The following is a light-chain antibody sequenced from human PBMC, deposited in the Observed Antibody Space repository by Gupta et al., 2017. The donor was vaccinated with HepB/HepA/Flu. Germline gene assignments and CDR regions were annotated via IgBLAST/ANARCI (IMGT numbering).Light chain of an antibody. CDR3: QQYGSLPTT. V-gene: IGKV3-20*01. CDR1: LSVSSNY. Sequence: IVLTQSPGTLSLSPGKRATLSCRASLSVSSNYLAWYQQKPGRAPRLLIFGASRRATGIPDRFSGSGSGTDFTLTINRLEPEDFAVYYCQQYGSLPTTFGPGTKVDIK. J-gene: IGKJ3*01. CDR2: GAS.